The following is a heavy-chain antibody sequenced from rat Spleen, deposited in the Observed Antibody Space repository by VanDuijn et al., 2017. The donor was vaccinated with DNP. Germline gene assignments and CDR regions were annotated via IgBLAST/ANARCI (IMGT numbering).Heavy chain of an antibody. J-gene: IGHJ1*01. V-gene: IGHV5-31*01. D-gene: IGHD4-6*01. CDR3: ARDLGDYWYFDF. CDR1: GFTFNNYW. Sequence: EVQLVESGGDLVQPGRSLKLSCVASGFTFNNYWMTWIRQVPGKGLEWVASITSSGGSTYYPDSVKGRFTISRDNAKNTLYLQMNSLRSEDTATYYCARDLGDYWYFDFWGPGTMVTVSS. CDR2: ITSSGGST.